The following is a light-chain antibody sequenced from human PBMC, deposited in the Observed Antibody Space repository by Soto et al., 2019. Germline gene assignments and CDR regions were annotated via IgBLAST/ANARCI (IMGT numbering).Light chain of an antibody. V-gene: IGKV3-20*01. CDR3: QQHDILPIT. Sequence: EIVLTQSPGALSLSPGERATLSCRASQSVSGHLAWYQQKPGQAPRLLIYSVSSRATGIPDRFSGSGSGTDFTLTITTLEPEDFAVYYCQQHDILPITFGQGTRLEIK. CDR1: QSVSGH. CDR2: SVS. J-gene: IGKJ5*01.